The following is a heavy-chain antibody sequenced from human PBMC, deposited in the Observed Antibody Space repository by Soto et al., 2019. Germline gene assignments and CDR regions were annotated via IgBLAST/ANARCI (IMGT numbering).Heavy chain of an antibody. CDR3: AKDLLQQSDY. CDR1: RFPFSSYA. V-gene: IGHV3-23*01. Sequence: EVQLLESGGGLVQPWGSLSLSCAASRFPFSSYAMSWVRQAPGKGLEWVSAISGNGGSTYYADSVKGRFTISRDNSKNTLYLQMNSLRAEDTAVDYCAKDLLQQSDYCGQGTLVTVSS. CDR2: ISGNGGST. D-gene: IGHD1-1*01. J-gene: IGHJ4*02.